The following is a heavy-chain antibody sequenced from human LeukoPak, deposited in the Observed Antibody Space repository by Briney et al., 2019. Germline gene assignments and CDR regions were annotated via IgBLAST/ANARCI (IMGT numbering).Heavy chain of an antibody. CDR2: ISGSGGST. Sequence: SGGSLRLSCTASGFTFSSYAMSWVRQAPGKGLEWVSGISGSGGSTYYADSVKGRFTISRDNSKNTLYLQMNSLRAEDTAVYYCAKGVVVAATRQAFDIWGQGTMVTVSS. D-gene: IGHD2-15*01. CDR1: GFTFSSYA. J-gene: IGHJ3*02. CDR3: AKGVVVAATRQAFDI. V-gene: IGHV3-23*01.